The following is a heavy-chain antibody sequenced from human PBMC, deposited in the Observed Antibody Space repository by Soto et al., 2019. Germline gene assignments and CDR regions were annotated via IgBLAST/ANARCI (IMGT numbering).Heavy chain of an antibody. Sequence: GGSLGLSCAASRLTVSNKYMTWVRQAPGKGLEWVSVIDGDGTTSYADSVRGRFTISRDNAKNSLYLQMNSLRAEDTAVYYCTRDWYCISVSCHGYGLDVWGQGTTVNVSS. V-gene: IGHV3-53*01. J-gene: IGHJ6*02. CDR3: TRDWYCISVSCHGYGLDV. CDR2: IDGDGTT. CDR1: RLTVSNKY. D-gene: IGHD2-2*01.